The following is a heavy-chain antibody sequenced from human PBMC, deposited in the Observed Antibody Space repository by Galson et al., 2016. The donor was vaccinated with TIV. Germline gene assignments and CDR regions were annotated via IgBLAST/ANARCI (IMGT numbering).Heavy chain of an antibody. J-gene: IGHJ4*02. V-gene: IGHV4-34*01. Sequence: LSLTCAVYGGSFSGYYWSWIRPLPGRGLEWIGEINHSGSTNYNPSLKSRVTISVDTSKNQFSLKMSSVTAADTAVYYCAKNLRWGGYWGQGTLVTVSS. CDR3: AKNLRWGGY. CDR1: GGSFSGYY. D-gene: IGHD4-23*01. CDR2: INHSGST.